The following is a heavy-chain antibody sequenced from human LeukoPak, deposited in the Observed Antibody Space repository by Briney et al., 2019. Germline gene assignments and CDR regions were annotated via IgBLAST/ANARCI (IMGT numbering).Heavy chain of an antibody. CDR2: ISAYNGNT. Sequence: GASVKVSCKASGYTFTSYGISWVRQAPGQGLEWMGWISAYNGNTNYAQKLQGRVTMTTDTSTSTAYMELRSLRSDDTAVYYCARAPRGYSGYHYFDYWGRGTLVTVSS. CDR1: GYTFTSYG. V-gene: IGHV1-18*01. J-gene: IGHJ4*02. D-gene: IGHD5-12*01. CDR3: ARAPRGYSGYHYFDY.